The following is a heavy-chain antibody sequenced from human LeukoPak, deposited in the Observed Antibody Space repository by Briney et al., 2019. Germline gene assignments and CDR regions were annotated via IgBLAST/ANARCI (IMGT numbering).Heavy chain of an antibody. D-gene: IGHD4-11*01. CDR1: GDSISSYY. CDR3: ARLRGNYFPDY. Sequence: PSETLSLTCTVSGDSISSYYRTWIRQPPGKGLEWNGYIYYSGSINFHRTLKRRLTISVDTSNNQFSLKLSSVTAADTAVYYCARLRGNYFPDYWGQGTLVTVSS. V-gene: IGHV4-59*01. J-gene: IGHJ4*02. CDR2: IYYSGSI.